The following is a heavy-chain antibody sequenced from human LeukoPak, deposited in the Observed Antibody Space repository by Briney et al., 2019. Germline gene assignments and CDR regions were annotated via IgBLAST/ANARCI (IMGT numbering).Heavy chain of an antibody. J-gene: IGHJ3*02. CDR1: GGSISSSRYY. D-gene: IGHD5-18*01. V-gene: IGHV4-39*01. Sequence: KPSETLSLTCTVSGGSISSSRYYWGWIRQPPGKGLEWIGSIYYSGSTYYNPSLKSRVTISVDTSKNQFSLKLSSVTAADTAVYYCASKRAMVNAFDIWGQGTMVTVSS. CDR3: ASKRAMVNAFDI. CDR2: IYYSGST.